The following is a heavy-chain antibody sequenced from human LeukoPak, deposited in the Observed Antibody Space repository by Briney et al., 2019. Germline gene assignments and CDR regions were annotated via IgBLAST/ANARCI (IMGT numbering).Heavy chain of an antibody. V-gene: IGHV1-69*06. D-gene: IGHD3-22*01. J-gene: IGHJ3*02. Sequence: SVKVSCKASGGTFSSYAISWVRQAPGQGLEWMGGIIPIFGTANYAQKFQGRVTITADKSTSTAYMELSSLRSEDTAVYYCVLFVYCDSSGYSSTDAFDIWGQGTMVTVSS. CDR2: IIPIFGTA. CDR3: VLFVYCDSSGYSSTDAFDI. CDR1: GGTFSSYA.